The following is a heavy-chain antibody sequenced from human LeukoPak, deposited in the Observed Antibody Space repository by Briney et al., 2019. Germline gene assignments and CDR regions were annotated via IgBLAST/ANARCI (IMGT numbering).Heavy chain of an antibody. V-gene: IGHV3-48*03. CDR2: ISSSGSTI. D-gene: IGHD6-13*01. J-gene: IGHJ5*02. CDR1: GFTFSSYE. Sequence: PGGSLRLSCAASGFTFSSYEMNGVTRAPARGREGGYYISSSGSTIYYADSVKGRFTISRDNAKNSLYLQMNSLRDEETAVYYCARDRACSSSPTWFDPWGQGTLVTVSS. CDR3: ARDRACSSSPTWFDP.